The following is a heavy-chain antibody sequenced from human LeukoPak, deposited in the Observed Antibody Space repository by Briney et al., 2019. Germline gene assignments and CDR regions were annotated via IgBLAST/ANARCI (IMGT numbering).Heavy chain of an antibody. V-gene: IGHV4-59*01. J-gene: IGHJ4*02. CDR3: ARVRSGYSYGPFDY. D-gene: IGHD5-18*01. CDR2: IYYSGST. Sequence: SETLSLTCTVSSGSISSYYWTWIRQPPGKQLEWIGYIYYSGSTNYNPSLKSRVTISVDTSKNQFSLNLSSVTAADTAVYYCARVRSGYSYGPFDYWGQGTLVTVSS. CDR1: SGSISSYY.